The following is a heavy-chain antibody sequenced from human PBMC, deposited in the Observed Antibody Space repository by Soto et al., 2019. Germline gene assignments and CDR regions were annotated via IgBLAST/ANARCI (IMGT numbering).Heavy chain of an antibody. D-gene: IGHD3-3*01. Sequence: GASVKVSCKASGYTFTSYGISWVRKAPGQGLEWMGWISAYNGNTNYAQKLQGRVTMTTDTSTSTAYMELRSLRSDDTAVYYCARGGDDFWSGSPSEWFDPWGQGTLVTVSS. J-gene: IGHJ5*02. CDR1: GYTFTSYG. CDR3: ARGGDDFWSGSPSEWFDP. V-gene: IGHV1-18*01. CDR2: ISAYNGNT.